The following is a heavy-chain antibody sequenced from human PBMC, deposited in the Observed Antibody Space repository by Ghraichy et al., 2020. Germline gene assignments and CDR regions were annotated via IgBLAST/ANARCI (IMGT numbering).Heavy chain of an antibody. J-gene: IGHJ5*02. CDR2: INPNSGGT. D-gene: IGHD3-10*01. CDR1: GYTFTGYY. Sequence: APVKVSCKASGYTFTGYYMHWVRQAPGQGLEWMGRINPNSGGTNYAQKFQGRVTMTRDTSISTAYMELSRLRSDDTAVYYCARDEPLQWFRDLMGDWFDPWGQGTLVTVSS. V-gene: IGHV1-2*06. CDR3: ARDEPLQWFRDLMGDWFDP.